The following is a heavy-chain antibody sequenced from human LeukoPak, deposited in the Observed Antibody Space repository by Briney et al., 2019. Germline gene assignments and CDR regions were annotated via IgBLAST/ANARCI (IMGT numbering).Heavy chain of an antibody. CDR3: AKDLGGPGSWDLWGFDY. D-gene: IGHD2-15*01. CDR2: IRYDGSNK. V-gene: IGHV3-30*02. J-gene: IGHJ4*02. Sequence: GGSLRLSCAASGFTFSNYGIHWVRQAPGKGLEWVAFIRYDGSNKYYADSVKGRFTISRDNSKNMLYLQMNSLRVEGTAVYYCAKDLGGPGSWDLWGFDYWGQGTLVTVSS. CDR1: GFTFSNYG.